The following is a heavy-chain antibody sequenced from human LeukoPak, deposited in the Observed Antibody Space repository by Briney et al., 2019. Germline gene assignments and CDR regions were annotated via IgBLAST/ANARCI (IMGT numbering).Heavy chain of an antibody. J-gene: IGHJ3*02. V-gene: IGHV4-4*07. D-gene: IGHD4/OR15-4a*01. Sequence: PSETLSLTCTVSGGSISSYYWSWIRQPAGKGLEWIGRIYTSGSTNYNPSLKSRVTMSVDTSKNQFSLKLSAVTAADTAVYYCAKLTGGVIPYDAFDIWGQGTMVTVSS. CDR3: AKLTGGVIPYDAFDI. CDR1: GGSISSYY. CDR2: IYTSGST.